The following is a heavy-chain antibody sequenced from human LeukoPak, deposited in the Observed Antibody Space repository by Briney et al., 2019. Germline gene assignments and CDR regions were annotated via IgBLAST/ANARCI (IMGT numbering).Heavy chain of an antibody. CDR2: ISSSSSYI. CDR1: GFTFSSYS. D-gene: IGHD3-10*01. V-gene: IGHV3-21*01. Sequence: GGSLRLSCAASGFTFSSYSMNWVRQAPGKGLEWVSSISSSSSYIYYADSVKGRFTISRDSAKNSLYLQMNSLRAEDTAVYYCARDYYGSGSSRYGMDVWGQGTTVTVSS. J-gene: IGHJ6*02. CDR3: ARDYYGSGSSRYGMDV.